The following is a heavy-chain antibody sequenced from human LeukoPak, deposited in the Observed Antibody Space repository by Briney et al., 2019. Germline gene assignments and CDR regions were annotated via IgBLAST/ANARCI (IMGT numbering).Heavy chain of an antibody. J-gene: IGHJ6*03. CDR3: ARVGADSGDYRVSYYYYYMDV. D-gene: IGHD4-17*01. Sequence: GGSLRLSCAASGFTFSSYSMNWVRQAPGKGLEWVSSISISSSYIYYADSVKGRFTISRDNAKDSLYLQMNSLRAEDTAVYYCARVGADSGDYRVSYYYYYMDVWGKGTTVTVSS. CDR1: GFTFSSYS. CDR2: ISISSSYI. V-gene: IGHV3-21*01.